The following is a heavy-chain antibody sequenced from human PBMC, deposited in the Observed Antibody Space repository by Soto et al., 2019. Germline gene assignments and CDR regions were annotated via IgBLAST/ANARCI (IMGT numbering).Heavy chain of an antibody. CDR2: ISYDGSNK. J-gene: IGHJ4*02. CDR3: AKSLGYLHY. V-gene: IGHV3-30*18. CDR1: GFTFSSYG. Sequence: LRLSCAASGFTFSSYGMHWVRQAPGKGLERVAVISYDGSNKYYADSVKGRFTISRDNSKNTLYLQMNSLIAEDTAVYYCAKSLGYLHYRGQGALVTVAS. D-gene: IGHD6-13*01.